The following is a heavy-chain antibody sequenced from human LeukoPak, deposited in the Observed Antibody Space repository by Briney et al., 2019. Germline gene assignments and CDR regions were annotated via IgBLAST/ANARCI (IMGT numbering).Heavy chain of an antibody. CDR2: INSDGSST. V-gene: IGHV3-74*01. Sequence: GALRLSCAASGFTFSSYAMSWVRQAPGKGLVWVSRINSDGSSTSYADSVKGRFAISRDNSKNTLYLQMNSLRAEDTAVYYCAKDDGRQPFDYWGQGTLVTVSS. D-gene: IGHD5-24*01. CDR3: AKDDGRQPFDY. CDR1: GFTFSSYA. J-gene: IGHJ4*02.